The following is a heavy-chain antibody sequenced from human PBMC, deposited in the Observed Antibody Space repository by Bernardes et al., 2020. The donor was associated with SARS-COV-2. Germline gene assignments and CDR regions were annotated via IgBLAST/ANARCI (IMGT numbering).Heavy chain of an antibody. V-gene: IGHV1-18*01. J-gene: IGHJ4*02. Sequence: ASVKVSCKASGYSFTGYGISWVRQAPGQGLEWMGWISARHGSTYYAQRLQGRVTMTTDTSTKTAYMELRSLTSDDTATYYCGRYCSGGGCFAPVDYWGQGTLVTVSS. D-gene: IGHD2-15*01. CDR3: GRYCSGGGCFAPVDY. CDR1: GYSFTGYG. CDR2: ISARHGST.